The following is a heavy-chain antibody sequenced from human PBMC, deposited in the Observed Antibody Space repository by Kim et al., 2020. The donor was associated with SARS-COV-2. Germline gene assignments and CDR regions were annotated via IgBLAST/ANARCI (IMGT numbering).Heavy chain of an antibody. CDR3: ASSSSGLRGDAFDI. Sequence: SETLSLTCTVSGGSISSYYWSWIRQPPGKGLEWIGYIYYSGSTNYNPSLKSRVTISVDTSKNQFSLKLSSVTAADTAVYYCASSSSGLRGDAFDIWGQGTMVTVSS. J-gene: IGHJ3*02. V-gene: IGHV4-59*13. D-gene: IGHD6-13*01. CDR2: IYYSGST. CDR1: GGSISSYY.